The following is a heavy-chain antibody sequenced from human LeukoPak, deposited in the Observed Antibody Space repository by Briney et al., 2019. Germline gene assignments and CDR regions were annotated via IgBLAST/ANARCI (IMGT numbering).Heavy chain of an antibody. V-gene: IGHV5-51*01. D-gene: IGHD2-15*01. CDR3: ARRGYCSGGSCYSAEFDY. Sequence: RGESLQISCKGSGYSFTSYWIGWVRQLPGKGLEWMGIIYPGDSDTRDSPSFQGQVTISADKSINTAYLQWSSLKASDTAMYYCARRGYCSGGSCYSAEFDYWGQGTLVTVSS. J-gene: IGHJ4*02. CDR1: GYSFTSYW. CDR2: IYPGDSDT.